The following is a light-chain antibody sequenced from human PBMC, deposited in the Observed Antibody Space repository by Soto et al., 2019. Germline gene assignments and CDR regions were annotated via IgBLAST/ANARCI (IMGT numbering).Light chain of an antibody. Sequence: EIVLTQSPGTLSLSPGERATLSCRASQSVSNNYLAWYQQKPGQAPRLLIYGASNRATGIPDRFSGSGSGTEFTLTISSLQSEDFAVYYCQQYKKWPPERLGQGTKVDIK. J-gene: IGKJ1*01. CDR2: GAS. CDR3: QQYKKWPPER. CDR1: QSVSNN. V-gene: IGKV3-15*01.